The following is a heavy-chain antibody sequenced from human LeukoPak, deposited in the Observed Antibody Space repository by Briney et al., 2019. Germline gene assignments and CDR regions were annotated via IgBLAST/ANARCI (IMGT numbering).Heavy chain of an antibody. CDR1: GDSISSSSYY. CDR3: GRVVNGFDYYMDV. Sequence: PSETLSLTCTVSGDSISSSSYYWGWIRQPPGMGLEWIGNMYYSGSSHYNPSLKSRATISVDTSKNQFSLKLSSVTAADTAVYYCGRVVNGFDYYMDVWGKGTTVIVS. CDR2: MYYSGSS. V-gene: IGHV4-39*01. D-gene: IGHD2-2*01. J-gene: IGHJ6*03.